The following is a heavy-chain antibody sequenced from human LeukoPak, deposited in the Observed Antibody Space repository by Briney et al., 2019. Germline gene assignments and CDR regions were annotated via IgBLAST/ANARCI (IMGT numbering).Heavy chain of an antibody. CDR1: GGSISSYY. Sequence: SETLSLTCTVSGGSISSYYWSWIRQPPGKGLEWIGYIYYSGSTNYNPSLKNRVTISVDTSKNQFSLKLSSVTAADTAVYYCARGDYGSGSYFDYWGQGTLVTVSS. D-gene: IGHD3-10*01. CDR2: IYYSGST. CDR3: ARGDYGSGSYFDY. V-gene: IGHV4-59*01. J-gene: IGHJ4*02.